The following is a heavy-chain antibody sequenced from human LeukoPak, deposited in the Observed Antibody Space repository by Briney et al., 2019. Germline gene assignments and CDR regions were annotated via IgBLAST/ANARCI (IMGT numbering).Heavy chain of an antibody. CDR1: GDSISSGRDY. CDR3: ARDGPLRWFDP. V-gene: IGHV4-61*02. J-gene: IGHJ5*02. Sequence: SQTLSLTCTVSGDSISSGRDYWSWIRQPAGKGLEWIGRVSASGITSYKASLKSRVTISVDTSKKQFSLKLTSVTAADTAVYYCARDGPLRWFDPWGQGTLVTVSS. CDR2: VSASGIT.